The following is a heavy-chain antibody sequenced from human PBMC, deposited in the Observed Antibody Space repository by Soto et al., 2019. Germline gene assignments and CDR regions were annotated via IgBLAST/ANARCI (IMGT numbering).Heavy chain of an antibody. J-gene: IGHJ4*02. CDR2: INPKDGGT. Sequence: QVQVVQSGAERTKPGASVKVSCTASGYTFTNYHIHWVRQAPGQGLEWLGWINPKDGGTKYEQKFQGRFTVTRDTSISTAIMELNSLRSDDTAVYYCARSSGSYSDFDFWGQGTLVTVSS. D-gene: IGHD1-26*01. CDR1: GYTFTNYH. CDR3: ARSSGSYSDFDF. V-gene: IGHV1-2*02.